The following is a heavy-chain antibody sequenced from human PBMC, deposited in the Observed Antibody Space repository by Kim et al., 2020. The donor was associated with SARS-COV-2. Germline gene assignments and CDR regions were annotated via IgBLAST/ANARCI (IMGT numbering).Heavy chain of an antibody. CDR2: FDPEEGET. CDR1: GYTLTELS. J-gene: IGHJ4*02. Sequence: ASVKVSCKVSGYTLTELSMHWVRQAPGKGLEWMGGFDPEEGETIYAQKFQGRVTMAEDTSTDTAYMELSSLRSDDTAVYYCAADLQGYHYDSPWGQGTLVTVSS. D-gene: IGHD3-22*01. V-gene: IGHV1-24*01. CDR3: AADLQGYHYDSP.